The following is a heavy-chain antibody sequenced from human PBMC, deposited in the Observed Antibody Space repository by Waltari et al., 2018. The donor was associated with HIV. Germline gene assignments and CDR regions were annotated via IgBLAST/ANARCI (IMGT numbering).Heavy chain of an antibody. D-gene: IGHD3-3*01. V-gene: IGHV4-59*02. CDR2: IFHTGST. CDR3: ARGGTIFGVAGLDC. Sequence: QVQLQESGPGLVKPSATLSLICNVSGGSVSSYHWSWIRQTPGKGLEWIGNIFHTGSTNLHPSRQGRVTIFIDTSKNQFFLRLISVTAADTALYYCARGGTIFGVAGLDCWGPGTMVTVSS. CDR1: GGSVSSYH. J-gene: IGHJ4*02.